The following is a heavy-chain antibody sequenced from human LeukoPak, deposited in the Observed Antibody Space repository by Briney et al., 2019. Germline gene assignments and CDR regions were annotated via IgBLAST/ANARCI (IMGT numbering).Heavy chain of an antibody. Sequence: GGSLRLSCAASGFTFSSYTMNWVRQAPGKGLEWVSSITSSRYIYYADSVKGRFTISRDNAKNSVYLQMSSLRAEDTAVYYCARVGDFWSGYYTGNWFDPWGQGTLVTVSS. CDR3: ARVGDFWSGYYTGNWFDP. CDR1: GFTFSSYT. J-gene: IGHJ5*02. D-gene: IGHD3-3*01. V-gene: IGHV3-21*06. CDR2: ITSSRYI.